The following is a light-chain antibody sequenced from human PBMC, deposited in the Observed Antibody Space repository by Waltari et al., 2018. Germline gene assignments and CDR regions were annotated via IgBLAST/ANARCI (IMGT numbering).Light chain of an antibody. V-gene: IGLV2-8*01. CDR1: SSDIGGYIS. CDR3: SAHAGGSNWCV. J-gene: IGLJ1*01. Sequence: QSALTLPPSASGSPGQSATISCTRTSSDIGGYISVSCYQQHPGKAPKLLIYEVSKRPSGVPDRFSGSKSGNTASLTVSGLQADDEADYYCSAHAGGSNWCVFGNGTKVTVL. CDR2: EVS.